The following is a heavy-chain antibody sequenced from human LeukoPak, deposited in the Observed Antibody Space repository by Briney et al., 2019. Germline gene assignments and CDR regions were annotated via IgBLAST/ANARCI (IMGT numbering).Heavy chain of an antibody. Sequence: GGSLRLSCAASGFTFSSYAMSWVRQTPGKGLEWAASVSDGGWATYYVDSVRGRFTISRDDARNSLFLQMNGLRADDTAVYYCTRENYVPDSWGQGTLVTVSS. J-gene: IGHJ5*02. D-gene: IGHD3-10*02. CDR3: TRENYVPDS. V-gene: IGHV3-7*03. CDR1: GFTFSSYA. CDR2: VSDGGWAT.